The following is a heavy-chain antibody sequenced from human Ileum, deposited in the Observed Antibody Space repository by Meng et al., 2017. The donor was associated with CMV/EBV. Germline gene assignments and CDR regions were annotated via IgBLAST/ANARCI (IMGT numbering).Heavy chain of an antibody. CDR1: GYTFTSYY. J-gene: IGHJ6*02. Sequence: ASVKVSRKASGYTFTSYYMHWVRQAPGQGLEWMGIINPSGGSTSYAQKFQGRVTMTRDTSTSTVYMELSSLRSEDTAVYYCARDRYYFIRYYCYGMDVWGQGTTVTVSS. CDR2: INPSGGST. CDR3: ARDRYYFIRYYCYGMDV. V-gene: IGHV1-46*01. D-gene: IGHD2/OR15-2a*01.